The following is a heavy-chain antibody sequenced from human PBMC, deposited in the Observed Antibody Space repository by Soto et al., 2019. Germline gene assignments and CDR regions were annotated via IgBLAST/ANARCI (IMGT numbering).Heavy chain of an antibody. J-gene: IGHJ6*03. CDR1: GFTFSSYS. D-gene: IGHD3-3*01. CDR3: ATCYDFWSGYPRYYYYYMDV. V-gene: IGHV3-21*01. CDR2: ISSSSSYI. Sequence: GGSLRLSCAASGFTFSSYSMNWVRQAPGKGLEWVSSISSSSSYIYYADSVKGRFTISRDNAKNSLYLQMNSLRAEDTAVYYCATCYDFWSGYPRYYYYYMDVWGKGTTVTVSS.